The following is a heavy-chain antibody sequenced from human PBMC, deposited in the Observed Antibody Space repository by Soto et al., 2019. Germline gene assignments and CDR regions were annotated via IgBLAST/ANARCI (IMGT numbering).Heavy chain of an antibody. V-gene: IGHV1-2*02. CDR3: ARDTSYSNYVTWFDP. D-gene: IGHD4-4*01. CDR2: INPNSGGT. CDR1: GYTFTGYY. Sequence: ASVKVSCKASGYTFTGYYMHWVRQAPGQGLEWMGWINPNSGGTNYAQKFQGRVTMTRDTSISTAYMELSRLRSDDTAVYYCARDTSYSNYVTWFDPWGQGTRVTV. J-gene: IGHJ5*02.